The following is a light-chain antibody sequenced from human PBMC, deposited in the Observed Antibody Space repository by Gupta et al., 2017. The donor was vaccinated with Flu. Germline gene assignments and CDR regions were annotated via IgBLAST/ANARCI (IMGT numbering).Light chain of an antibody. Sequence: DIQMTQSPSSLSASVGDRVTITCRASQSVRSFLSWYQQKPGKAPKGLIYAVSSLQRGVPSRCSGSGSGSGTDFTLTISRLQPEDFATYYCQQRYSTPPTFGQGTKVEIK. CDR1: QSVRSF. V-gene: IGKV1-39*01. CDR3: QQRYSTPPT. J-gene: IGKJ1*01. CDR2: AVS.